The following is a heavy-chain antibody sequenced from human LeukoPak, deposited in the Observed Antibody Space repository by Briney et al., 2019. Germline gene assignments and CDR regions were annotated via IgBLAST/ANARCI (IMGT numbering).Heavy chain of an antibody. CDR2: ISGTGGST. CDR1: EFTFSRYA. D-gene: IGHD1-26*01. Sequence: GGSLRLSCAASEFTFSRYAMSWVRQAPGKGLEWVSTISGTGGSTYYADSVKGRFTISRDNAQNSLYLQMNSLRAEDTAIYYCVRDRGTYRPIDYWGQGTLVTVSS. V-gene: IGHV3-23*01. CDR3: VRDRGTYRPIDY. J-gene: IGHJ4*02.